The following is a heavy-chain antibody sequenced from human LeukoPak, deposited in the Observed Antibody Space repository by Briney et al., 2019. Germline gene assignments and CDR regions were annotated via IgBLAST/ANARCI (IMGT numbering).Heavy chain of an antibody. Sequence: PGGSLRLSCAASGFTFDGYAMRWVRQAPGKGLEWVSSISCSSGSIGYADSVKGRFTISRDNAKNSLYLQMNSLRAEDTAFYYCAKGPGSYDSSGSSFDSCGQGTLVTVSS. CDR3: AKGPGSYDSSGSSFDS. CDR2: ISCSSGSI. CDR1: GFTFDGYA. D-gene: IGHD3-22*01. V-gene: IGHV3-9*01. J-gene: IGHJ4*02.